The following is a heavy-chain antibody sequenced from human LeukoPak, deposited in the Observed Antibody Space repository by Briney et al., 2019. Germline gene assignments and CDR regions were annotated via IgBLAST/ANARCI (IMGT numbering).Heavy chain of an antibody. CDR3: ARVKRSDLYADFDY. CDR2: STPKSGGT. J-gene: IGHJ4*02. CDR1: GYTFTDYN. D-gene: IGHD2-15*01. Sequence: ASVKVSCKASGYTFTDYNIHWVRQAPGQGLEWMGRSTPKSGGTNYAQKFQGRITMTSDTSISTAYMALSRLTSVATALCFCARVKRSDLYADFDYWGQGTHASVSS. V-gene: IGHV1-2*06.